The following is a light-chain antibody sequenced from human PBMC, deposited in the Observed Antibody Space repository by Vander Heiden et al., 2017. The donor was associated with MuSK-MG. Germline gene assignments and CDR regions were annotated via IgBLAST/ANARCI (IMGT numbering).Light chain of an antibody. J-gene: IGKJ5*01. CDR1: QTVSSDY. CDR2: DAS. CDR3: QQDSSSDT. V-gene: IGKV3-20*01. Sequence: NVLTQLPGTLSLSPGERATLSCRASQTVSSDYVDWYQQKPGQGPRLLVYDASRRANGIPDRFWGSGSGTDFTLTSSRLEPEDSAVYYWQQDSSSDTFGQGTLMEIK.